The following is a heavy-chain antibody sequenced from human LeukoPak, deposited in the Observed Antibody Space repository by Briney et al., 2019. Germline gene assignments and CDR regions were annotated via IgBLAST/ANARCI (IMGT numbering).Heavy chain of an antibody. CDR2: ISWNSGSI. D-gene: IGHD1-26*01. J-gene: IGHJ3*02. V-gene: IGHV3-9*01. Sequence: GGSLRLSCAASGFTFDDYAMHWVRQAPGKGLEWVSGISWNSGSIGYADSVKGRFTISRGNAKNSLYLQMNSLRAEDTALYYCAKDRVGALYDAFDIWGQGTMVTVSS. CDR3: AKDRVGALYDAFDI. CDR1: GFTFDDYA.